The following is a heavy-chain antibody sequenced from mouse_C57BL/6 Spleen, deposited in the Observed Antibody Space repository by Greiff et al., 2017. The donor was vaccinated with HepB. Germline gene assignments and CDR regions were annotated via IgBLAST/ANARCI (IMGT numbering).Heavy chain of an antibody. D-gene: IGHD3-2*02. CDR1: GFTFSSYA. J-gene: IGHJ3*01. V-gene: IGHV5-4*03. CDR3: ARLDSSGYGWFAC. Sequence: DVMLVESGGGLVKPGGSLKLSCAASGFTFSSYAMSWVRQTPEKRLEWVATISDGGSYTYYPDNVKGRFTISRDNAKNNLYLQMSHLKSEDTAMYYCARLDSSGYGWFACWGQGTLVTVSA. CDR2: ISDGGSYT.